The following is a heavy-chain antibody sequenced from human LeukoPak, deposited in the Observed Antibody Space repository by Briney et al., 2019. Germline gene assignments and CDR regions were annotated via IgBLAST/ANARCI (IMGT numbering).Heavy chain of an antibody. J-gene: IGHJ3*02. Sequence: PGGSLRLFCAASGCTFSSYGMNWVRQAPGKGLEWVAFIRYDGSNKYYANSVRGRFTISRDNSKNTLYLQMNSLRAEDTAVYYCAKPGPNAFDIWGQGTMVTVSS. V-gene: IGHV3-30*02. CDR3: AKPGPNAFDI. CDR1: GCTFSSYG. CDR2: IRYDGSNK.